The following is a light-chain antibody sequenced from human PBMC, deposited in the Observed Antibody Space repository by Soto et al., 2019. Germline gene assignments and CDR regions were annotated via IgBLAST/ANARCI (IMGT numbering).Light chain of an antibody. CDR3: SSYTTSGNLVYV. CDR1: SSDVGGYNY. V-gene: IGLV2-14*03. J-gene: IGLJ1*01. Sequence: QSALTQPASVSGSPGQSITISCTGTSSDVGGYNYVAWYQHHPGKAPKLMIYDVSNRPSGVSNRFSGSRSGNTASLTISGLQAEDEADYYCSSYTTSGNLVYVFGTGTKLTVL. CDR2: DVS.